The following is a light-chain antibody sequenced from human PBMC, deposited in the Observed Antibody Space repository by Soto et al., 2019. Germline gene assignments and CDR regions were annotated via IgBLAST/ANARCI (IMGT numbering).Light chain of an antibody. J-gene: IGKJ3*01. CDR1: QTISSW. CDR3: QQYDKYPFT. Sequence: DIQTHQSPSTLSASVGDRVTITCRASQTISSWLDGYQQKPAKLPHILIYKASSLEIGVPARFSGSGSGTEFTLTISSLQPEEFSTYYYQQYDKYPFTCGPGTKVDI. CDR2: KAS. V-gene: IGKV1-5*03.